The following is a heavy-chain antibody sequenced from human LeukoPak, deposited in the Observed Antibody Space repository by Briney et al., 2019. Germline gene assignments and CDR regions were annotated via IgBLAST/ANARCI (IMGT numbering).Heavy chain of an antibody. CDR3: ARDLARNYYDSSGYYPPTFDY. CDR2: ISSSSTI. CDR1: GFTFSSYS. Sequence: PGGSLRLSCAASGFTFSSYSMNWVRQAPGKGLEWVSYISSSSTIYYADSVKGRFTISRDNAKNSLYLQMNSLRDEDTAVYYCARDLARNYYDSSGYYPPTFDYWGQGTLVTVSS. D-gene: IGHD3-22*01. J-gene: IGHJ4*02. V-gene: IGHV3-48*02.